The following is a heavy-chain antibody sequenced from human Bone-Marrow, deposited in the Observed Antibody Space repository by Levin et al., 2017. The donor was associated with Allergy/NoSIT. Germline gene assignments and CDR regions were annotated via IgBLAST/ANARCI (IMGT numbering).Heavy chain of an antibody. CDR1: GFSLSSNGVG. CDR3: AHHKFSFGELPFDY. J-gene: IGHJ4*02. Sequence: SGPTLVKPTPTLTLSCSFSGFSLSSNGVGVGWIRPAPGKALEWLALIYWDDDKRYSPSLKNRLNITQDTSNNQVVLTMTNIAPVDTGTYYGAHHKFSFGELPFDYWGRGSLVTVSS. D-gene: IGHD3-10*01. V-gene: IGHV2-5*02. CDR2: IYWDDDK.